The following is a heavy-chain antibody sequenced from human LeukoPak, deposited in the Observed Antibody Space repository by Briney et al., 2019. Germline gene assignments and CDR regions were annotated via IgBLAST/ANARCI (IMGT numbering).Heavy chain of an antibody. CDR1: GGSISSGGYY. CDR3: ARGDSSGDAFDI. V-gene: IGHV4-31*03. D-gene: IGHD3-22*01. CDR2: IYYSGST. J-gene: IGHJ3*02. Sequence: SETLSLTCTVSGGSISSGGYYGSWIRQYPGKCLEWIGYIYYSGSTYYNPSLKSRVTISVDTSKNQFSLKLSSVTAADTAVYYCARGDSSGDAFDIWGQGTMVTVSS.